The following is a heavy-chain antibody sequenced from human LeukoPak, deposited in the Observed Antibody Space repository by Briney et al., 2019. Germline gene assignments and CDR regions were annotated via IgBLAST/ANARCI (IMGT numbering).Heavy chain of an antibody. CDR1: GFTFGSYA. D-gene: IGHD4-23*01. CDR2: ISDRGGTT. J-gene: IGHJ4*02. Sequence: TGGSLRLSCAASGFTFGSYAMNWVRQAPGKGLEWVAVISDRGGTTYYADSVKGRFTISRDNSKNTLYLQMNSLRADDTAVYYCARDPYLVIWGQGTLVTVSS. CDR3: ARDPYLVI. V-gene: IGHV3-23*01.